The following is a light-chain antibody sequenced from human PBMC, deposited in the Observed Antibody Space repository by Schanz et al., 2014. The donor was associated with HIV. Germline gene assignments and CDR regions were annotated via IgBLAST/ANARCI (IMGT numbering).Light chain of an antibody. Sequence: EIVLTQFPGTLSLSPGERATLSCRASQTVSSTYVAWYQHKPGQAPRLLIYGASTRATDVPDRFSGSGSGTDFALTISRLEPEDFAVYYCQQRSNWTFGQGTKVEIK. CDR2: GAS. J-gene: IGKJ1*01. V-gene: IGKV3D-20*02. CDR3: QQRSNWT. CDR1: QTVSSTY.